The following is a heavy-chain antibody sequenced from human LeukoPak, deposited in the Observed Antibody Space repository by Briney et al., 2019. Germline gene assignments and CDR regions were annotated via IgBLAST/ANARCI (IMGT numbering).Heavy chain of an antibody. D-gene: IGHD6-13*01. Sequence: SETLSLTCAVYGGSFSGYYWSWIRQPPGKGLEWIGEINHSGSTNYNPSLKSRVTISVDTSKNQFSLKLSSVTAADTAVYYCASAIAAADKSFDYWGQGTLVTVSS. CDR3: ASAIAAADKSFDY. CDR1: GGSFSGYY. CDR2: INHSGST. J-gene: IGHJ4*02. V-gene: IGHV4-34*01.